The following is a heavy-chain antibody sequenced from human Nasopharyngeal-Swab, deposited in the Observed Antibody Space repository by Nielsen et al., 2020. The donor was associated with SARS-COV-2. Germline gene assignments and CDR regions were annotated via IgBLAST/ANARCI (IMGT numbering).Heavy chain of an antibody. CDR3: ARSRKDGYNYSPDY. CDR2: MNPNSGNT. V-gene: IGHV1-8*02. D-gene: IGHD5-24*01. Sequence: ASVKVSCKASGGTFSSFAISGVRQAPGQGLEWMGWMNPNSGNTGYAQKFQGRVTMTRNTSISTAYMELSSLRSEDTAVYYCARSRKDGYNYSPDYWGQGTLVTVSS. CDR1: GGTFSSFA. J-gene: IGHJ4*02.